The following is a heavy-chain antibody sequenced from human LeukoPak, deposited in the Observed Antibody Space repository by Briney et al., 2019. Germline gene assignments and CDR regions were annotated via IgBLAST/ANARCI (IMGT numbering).Heavy chain of an antibody. CDR2: ISGYNGNT. D-gene: IGHD3-16*01. CDR3: ARTSHESVLYWSDP. J-gene: IGHJ5*02. V-gene: IGHV1-18*01. CDR1: GYTFTTYG. Sequence: GASVKVSCEASGYTFTTYGIGWVRQAPGQGLEWMGWISGYNGNTNYAQKFQGRVTMTTDTSTSTAYMELRSLRSDDTAVYCCARTSHESVLYWSDPWGQGTLVNVSS.